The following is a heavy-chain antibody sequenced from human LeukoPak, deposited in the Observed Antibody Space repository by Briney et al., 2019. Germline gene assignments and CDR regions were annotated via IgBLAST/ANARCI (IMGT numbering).Heavy chain of an antibody. CDR1: GFTFSSYS. V-gene: IGHV3-48*04. CDR2: IGRGT. J-gene: IGHJ4*02. CDR3: ARDAPAGGKPEYFFDY. Sequence: GGSLRLSCAASGFTFSSYSMNWVRQAPGKGLEWVSHIGRGTTYADSVKGRFTISRDNAKNSVYPQMNSLRAEDTAVYYCARDAPAGGKPEYFFDYWGQGTLVTVSS.